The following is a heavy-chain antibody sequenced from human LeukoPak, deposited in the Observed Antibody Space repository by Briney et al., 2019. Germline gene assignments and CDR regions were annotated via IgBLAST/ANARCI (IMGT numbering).Heavy chain of an antibody. J-gene: IGHJ4*02. V-gene: IGHV4-39*07. CDR2: IYYSGST. D-gene: IGHD3-22*01. CDR3: ARDGYYYDSSGYLGY. CDR1: GGSISSSSYY. Sequence: SETLSLTCTVSGGSISSSSYYWGWIRQPPGKGLEWIGSIYYSGSTYYNPSLKSRVTISVDTSKNQFSLKLSSVTAADTAVYYCARDGYYYDSSGYLGYWGQGTLVTVSS.